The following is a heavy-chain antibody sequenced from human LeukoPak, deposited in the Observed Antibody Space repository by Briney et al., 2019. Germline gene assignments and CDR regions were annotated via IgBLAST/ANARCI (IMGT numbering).Heavy chain of an antibody. CDR2: INHSGST. D-gene: IGHD2-2*01. CDR3: ARIRAFYCSSTSCYLRLVGYFDY. CDR1: GGSFSGYY. J-gene: IGHJ4*02. Sequence: SETLSLTCAVYGGSFSGYYWSWMRQPPGKGLEWIGEINHSGSTNYNPSLKSRVTISVDTSKNQFSLKLSSVTAADTAVYYCARIRAFYCSSTSCYLRLVGYFDYWGQGTLVTVSS. V-gene: IGHV4-34*01.